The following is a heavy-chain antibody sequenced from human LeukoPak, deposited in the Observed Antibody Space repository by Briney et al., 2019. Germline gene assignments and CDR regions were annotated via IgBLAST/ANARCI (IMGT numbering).Heavy chain of an antibody. D-gene: IGHD4-23*01. Sequence: PSETLSLTCTVSGGSIRSYYWSWIRQPPGKGLEWIGYISYSGSTNYNPSLKSRVTISVDTSKNQFSLKLRSVTAADTAVYYCARDRGNSGAAYFDYWGQGTLVTVSS. V-gene: IGHV4-59*01. CDR2: ISYSGST. J-gene: IGHJ4*02. CDR3: ARDRGNSGAAYFDY. CDR1: GGSIRSYY.